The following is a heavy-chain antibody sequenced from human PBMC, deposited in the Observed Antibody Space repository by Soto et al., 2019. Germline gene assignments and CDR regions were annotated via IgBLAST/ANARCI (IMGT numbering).Heavy chain of an antibody. CDR3: ARENNYYDSSGYYGSYYYGMDV. CDR1: GGTFSSYA. Sequence: SVKVSCKASGGTFSSYAISWVRQAPGQGLEWMGGIIPIFGTANYAQKFQGRVTITADESTSTAYMELSSLRSEDTAVYYCARENNYYDSSGYYGSYYYGMDVWGQGTTVTVSS. J-gene: IGHJ6*02. CDR2: IIPIFGTA. D-gene: IGHD3-22*01. V-gene: IGHV1-69*13.